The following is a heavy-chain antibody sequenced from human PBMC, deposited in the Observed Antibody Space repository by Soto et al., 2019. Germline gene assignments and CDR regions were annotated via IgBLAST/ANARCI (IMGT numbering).Heavy chain of an antibody. CDR1: GFTFSKYG. V-gene: IGHV3-30*18. D-gene: IGHD5-12*01. CDR3: AQDDAWVDRDGYNYYFDY. CDR2: ISYDGSNK. J-gene: IGHJ4*01. Sequence: GGSLRLSCAASGFTFSKYGMHWVRQAPGKGLEWVAVISYDGSNKYYADSVKGRFTISRDNSKNTLYLQMNSLRAEDTAVYYCAQDDAWVDRDGYNYYFDYWGQGTLVTVSS.